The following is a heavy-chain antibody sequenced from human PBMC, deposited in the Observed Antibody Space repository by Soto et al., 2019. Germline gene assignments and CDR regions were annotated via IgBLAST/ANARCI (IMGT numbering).Heavy chain of an antibody. D-gene: IGHD2-15*01. CDR1: GYTFTSYG. J-gene: IGHJ6*02. CDR3: ARDVVELLAAKRAGMDV. CDR2: ISAYNGNT. Sequence: ASVKVSCKASGYTFTSYGISWVRQAPGQGLEWMGWISAYNGNTNYAQKLQGRVTMTTDTSTSTAYMELRSLRSDDTAVYYCARDVVELLAAKRAGMDVWGQGTTDTVSS. V-gene: IGHV1-18*04.